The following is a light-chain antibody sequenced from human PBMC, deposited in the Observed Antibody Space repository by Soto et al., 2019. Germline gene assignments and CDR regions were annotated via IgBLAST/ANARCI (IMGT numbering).Light chain of an antibody. V-gene: IGKV1-5*03. J-gene: IGKJ1*01. CDR3: QQYYSYWT. CDR1: QSISSW. Sequence: DIQMTQYPSTLSASVGDRVIITCRASQSISSWLAWYQQKPGKAPKLLISKASNLESGVPSRFSGSGSGTEFTLTVSSLQPDDFATHYCQQYYSYWTFGQGTKVEIK. CDR2: KAS.